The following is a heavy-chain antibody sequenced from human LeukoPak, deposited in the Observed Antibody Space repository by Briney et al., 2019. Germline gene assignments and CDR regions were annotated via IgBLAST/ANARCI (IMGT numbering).Heavy chain of an antibody. CDR3: ARKRIYSRTYDH. D-gene: IGHD6-13*01. Sequence: SETXSLTCXXXNVXFSDYYWXWIRQPPGKGLEWIGEISHSGSTNYNPSLKSRVTISVDTSKNQFSLRLNSVTAADTAVYYCARKRIYSRTYDHWGQGTLVTVSS. CDR1: NVXFSDYY. CDR2: ISHSGST. V-gene: IGHV4-34*01. J-gene: IGHJ4*02.